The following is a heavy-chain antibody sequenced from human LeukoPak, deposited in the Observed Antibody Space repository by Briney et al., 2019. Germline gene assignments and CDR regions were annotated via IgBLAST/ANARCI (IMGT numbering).Heavy chain of an antibody. CDR1: LGSISSHF. Sequence: SETLSLTCTVSLGSISSHFWSWIRQSPGKGLEWIGFIHYSGKKKYRENPSIESRITISVVPSENKFSLRVTSVTAADSAVYYCARLLDNDSSGDPDTFDVWGRGTVVTVSS. D-gene: IGHD3-22*01. J-gene: IGHJ3*01. CDR2: IHYSGKK. CDR3: ARLLDNDSSGDPDTFDV. V-gene: IGHV4-59*11.